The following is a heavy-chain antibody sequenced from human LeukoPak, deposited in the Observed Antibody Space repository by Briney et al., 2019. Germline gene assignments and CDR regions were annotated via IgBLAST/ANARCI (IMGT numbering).Heavy chain of an antibody. Sequence: AGGSLRLSCAASGFTFSSYWMSWVRQAPGKGLEWVANIKEDGRQKYYVGSVKGRFTISRDNAKNSLYLQMNSLRAEDTALYYCARDRWGYSYGGDWGQGTLVTVSS. D-gene: IGHD5-18*01. CDR3: ARDRWGYSYGGD. J-gene: IGHJ4*02. CDR2: IKEDGRQK. CDR1: GFTFSSYW. V-gene: IGHV3-7*01.